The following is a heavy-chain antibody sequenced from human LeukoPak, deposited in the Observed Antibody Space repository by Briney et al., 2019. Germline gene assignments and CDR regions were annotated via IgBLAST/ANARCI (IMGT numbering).Heavy chain of an antibody. CDR2: IYSGGST. Sequence: GGSLRLSCAASGFTVSSNYMSWVRQAPGKGLEWVSVIYSGGSTYYADSVKGRLTISRDNSKNTLYLQMNSLRAEDTAVYYCARVFLSSSWYYFDYWGQGTLVTVSS. CDR1: GFTVSSNY. J-gene: IGHJ4*02. D-gene: IGHD6-13*01. V-gene: IGHV3-66*01. CDR3: ARVFLSSSWYYFDY.